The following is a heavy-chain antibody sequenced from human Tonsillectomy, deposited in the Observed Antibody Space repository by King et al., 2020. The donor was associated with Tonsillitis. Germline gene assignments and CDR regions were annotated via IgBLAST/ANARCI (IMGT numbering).Heavy chain of an antibody. CDR3: ARDKRPASLTYYDFWSGYYDYYYYGMDV. J-gene: IGHJ6*02. Sequence: QLVQSGGGLVKPGGSLRLSCAASGFTFSSYSVNWVRQAPGKGLEWVSSISSSSSYIYYADSVKGRFTISRDNAKNSLYLQMNSLRAEDTAVYYCARDKRPASLTYYDFWSGYYDYYYYGMDVWGQGTTVTVSS. D-gene: IGHD3-3*01. CDR1: GFTFSSYS. CDR2: ISSSSSYI. V-gene: IGHV3-21*01.